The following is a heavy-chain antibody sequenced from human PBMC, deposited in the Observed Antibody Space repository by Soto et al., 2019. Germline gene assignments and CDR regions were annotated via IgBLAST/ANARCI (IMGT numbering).Heavy chain of an antibody. Sequence: SETLSLTCTVSGGSISSYYWSWIRQPPGKGLEWIGYIYYSGSTNYNPPLKSRVTISVDTSKNQFFLKLSSVTAADTAVYYCARWGYSGYDYNDGNYYYYYGMDVWGQGTTVTVSS. CDR1: GGSISSYY. J-gene: IGHJ6*02. V-gene: IGHV4-59*01. CDR3: ARWGYSGYDYNDGNYYYYYGMDV. D-gene: IGHD5-12*01. CDR2: IYYSGST.